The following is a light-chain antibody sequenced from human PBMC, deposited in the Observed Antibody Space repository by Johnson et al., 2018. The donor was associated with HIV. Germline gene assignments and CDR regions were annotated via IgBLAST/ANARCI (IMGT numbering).Light chain of an antibody. CDR1: SSNIGNNY. CDR2: ENT. V-gene: IGLV1-51*02. J-gene: IGLJ1*01. Sequence: QSVLTQPPSVSAAPRQKVTISCSGSSSNIGNNYVSWYQQLPGTAPKLLIYENTKRPSGIPDRFSGSKSGPSAPLGITGPQTGDEADYSCGTWASSRRENVFGPGTKVTVL. CDR3: GTWASSRRENV.